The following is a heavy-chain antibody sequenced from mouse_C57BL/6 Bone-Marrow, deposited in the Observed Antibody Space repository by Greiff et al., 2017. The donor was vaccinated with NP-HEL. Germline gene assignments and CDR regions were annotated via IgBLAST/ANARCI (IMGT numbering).Heavy chain of an antibody. CDR3: ARRYSYDLDAYWYFDV. V-gene: IGHV5-12*01. Sequence: EVNVVESGGGLVQPGGSLKLSCAASGFTFSDYYMYWVRQTPEKRLEWVAYISNGGGSTYYHDTVKGRFTISRDNAKNTLYLQMSRLKSEDTAMYYGARRYSYDLDAYWYFDVWGTGTTVTVSS. J-gene: IGHJ1*03. CDR2: ISNGGGST. D-gene: IGHD2-12*01. CDR1: GFTFSDYY.